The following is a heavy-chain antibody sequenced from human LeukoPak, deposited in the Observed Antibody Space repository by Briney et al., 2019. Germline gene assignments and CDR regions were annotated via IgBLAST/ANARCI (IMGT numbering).Heavy chain of an antibody. V-gene: IGHV5-51*01. Sequence: GGSLQISCKAAGYCSTSYRNGYLLHMPAGEVLEMGIIYSSGSDTKYTPSLKGQVTISTDKSISTPYLQRSSLKASDTAMYYCAITGTAFVAFDIWGQGTMVTVSS. CDR2: IYSSGSDT. J-gene: IGHJ3*02. D-gene: IGHD1-20*01. CDR3: AITGTAFVAFDI. CDR1: GYCSTSYR.